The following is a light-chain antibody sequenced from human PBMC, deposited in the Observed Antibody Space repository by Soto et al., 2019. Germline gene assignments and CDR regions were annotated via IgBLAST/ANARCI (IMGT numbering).Light chain of an antibody. CDR3: QQGSNWPRGGT. CDR1: QSVGSY. J-gene: IGKJ1*01. V-gene: IGKV3-11*01. Sequence: EIVLTQSPATLSLSPGERATFSCRASQSVGSYLAWYQQKPGQAPRLLIFVSSNRATGIPARFSGSGSGTDFTLTISSLEPEDFAVYYCQQGSNWPRGGTFGQGTKVEIK. CDR2: VSS.